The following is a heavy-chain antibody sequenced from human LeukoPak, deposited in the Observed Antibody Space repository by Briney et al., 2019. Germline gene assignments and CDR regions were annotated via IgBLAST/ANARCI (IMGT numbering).Heavy chain of an antibody. CDR2: IHTSGST. J-gene: IGHJ4*02. CDR3: ARVSYYDSSGYYYDYFDY. CDR1: GGSISSYY. Sequence: PSETLSLTCTVSGGSISSYYWSWIRQPAGKGLQWIGRIHTSGSTDYNPSLGSRVTISVDTSKNQFSLKLSSVTAADTAVYYCARVSYYDSSGYYYDYFDYWGQGTLVTVSS. D-gene: IGHD3-22*01. V-gene: IGHV4-4*07.